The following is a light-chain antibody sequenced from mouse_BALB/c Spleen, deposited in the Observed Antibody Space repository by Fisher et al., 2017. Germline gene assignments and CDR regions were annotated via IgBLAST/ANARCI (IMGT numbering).Light chain of an antibody. CDR1: SSVSY. CDR3: QQRSSYPPT. Sequence: IVLTQTTALMAASPGEKVTMTCSASSSVSYMYWYQQKPGSSPRLLIYDTSNLASGVPVRFSGSGSGTSYSLTISRMEAEDAATYYCQQRSSYPPTFGAGTKLELK. J-gene: IGKJ5*01. V-gene: IGKV4-55*01. CDR2: DTS.